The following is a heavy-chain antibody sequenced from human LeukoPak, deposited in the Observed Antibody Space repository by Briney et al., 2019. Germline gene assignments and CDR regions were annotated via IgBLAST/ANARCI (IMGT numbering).Heavy chain of an antibody. Sequence: QPGGSLRLSCAASGFTTSNYWMSWVRQAPGKGLEWVANINEDGTEKSYVDSVKGRFTISKDNAKNSLYLQMNSLRAEDTAVYYCAREELSMVRGVIITKIFDYWGQGTLVTVSS. D-gene: IGHD3-10*01. J-gene: IGHJ4*02. CDR1: GFTTSNYW. CDR2: INEDGTEK. V-gene: IGHV3-7*01. CDR3: AREELSMVRGVIITKIFDY.